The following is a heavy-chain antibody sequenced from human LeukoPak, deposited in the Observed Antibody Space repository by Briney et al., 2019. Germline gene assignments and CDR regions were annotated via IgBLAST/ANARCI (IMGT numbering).Heavy chain of an antibody. Sequence: GGSLRLSCVGSGFSFSTYDMGWVRQTPGKGLEWVSAISTTGGYTEDADSVKGRFTISRDNSQNTLFLQMHSLRAEDTAVYYCAKDPFTRGDYYYYMDVWGKGATVTVSS. V-gene: IGHV3-23*01. CDR3: AKDPFTRGDYYYYMDV. CDR1: GFSFSTYD. J-gene: IGHJ6*03. D-gene: IGHD2-2*01. CDR2: ISTTGGYT.